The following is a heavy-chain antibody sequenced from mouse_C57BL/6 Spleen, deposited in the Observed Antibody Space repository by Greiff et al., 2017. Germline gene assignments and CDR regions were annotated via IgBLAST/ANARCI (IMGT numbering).Heavy chain of an antibody. Sequence: VQLQESGAELARPGASVKLSCKASGYTFTSYGISWVKQRTGQGLEWIGEIYPRSGNTYYNEKFKGKATLTADKSSSTAYMELRSLTSEDSAVYFCARDYDYDWYFDVWGTGTTVTVSS. J-gene: IGHJ1*03. D-gene: IGHD2-4*01. CDR2: IYPRSGNT. CDR1: GYTFTSYG. CDR3: ARDYDYDWYFDV. V-gene: IGHV1-81*01.